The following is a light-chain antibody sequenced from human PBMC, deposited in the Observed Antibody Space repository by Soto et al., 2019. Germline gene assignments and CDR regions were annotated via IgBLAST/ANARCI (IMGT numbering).Light chain of an antibody. CDR3: KQYASSSQT. J-gene: IGKJ1*01. Sequence: EIVLTQSPGTLSLSPGERATPSCRASQSVSSYYLAWYQQKPGQAPRLLIYGGSSRATGIPDRFRGSGSGKYFTSPIISLEPEDFAVYYCKQYASSSQTLGRGTKGDTK. CDR1: QSVSSYY. V-gene: IGKV3-20*01. CDR2: GGS.